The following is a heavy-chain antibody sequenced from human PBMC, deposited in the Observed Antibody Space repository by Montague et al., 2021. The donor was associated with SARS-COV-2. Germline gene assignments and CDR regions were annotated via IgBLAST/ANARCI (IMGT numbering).Heavy chain of an antibody. CDR3: VREGRSSAYAMDY. Sequence: SETRSLTCTVSGASMSGSYWGWVRQPPGKGLEWIGNIYSSGSTHYNPSLKSRVTISVDTSKSQFSLRLTSVTAADTAVYYCVREGRSSAYAMDYWGQGTLVTVSS. D-gene: IGHD3-22*01. CDR1: GASMSGSY. V-gene: IGHV4-59*01. J-gene: IGHJ4*02. CDR2: IYSSGST.